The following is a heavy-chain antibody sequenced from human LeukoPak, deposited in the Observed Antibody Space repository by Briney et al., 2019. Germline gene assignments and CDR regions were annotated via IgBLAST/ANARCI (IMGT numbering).Heavy chain of an antibody. CDR3: AKSAQERGFDP. D-gene: IGHD5-24*01. CDR2: ISYDGSNK. J-gene: IGHJ5*02. V-gene: IGHV3-30*18. CDR1: GFTFSSYG. Sequence: GRSLRLSCAASGFTFSSYGMHWVRKAPGKGLEWVAVISYDGSNKYYADSVKGRFTISRDNSKNTLYLQMNSLRAEDTAVYYCAKSAQERGFDPCGQGTLVTVSS.